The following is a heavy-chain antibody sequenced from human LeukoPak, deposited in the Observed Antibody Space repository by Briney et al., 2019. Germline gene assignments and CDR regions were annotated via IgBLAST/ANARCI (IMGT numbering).Heavy chain of an antibody. Sequence: ASVKVSCKASGYTFTGYYMHWVRQAPGQGLEWMGWINPNSGGTNYAQKFQGRVTMTRDTSISTAYMELSRLRSDDTAVYYCARDLSSSSWYVDYWGQGTLVTVSS. V-gene: IGHV1-2*02. CDR3: ARDLSSSSWYVDY. CDR2: INPNSGGT. J-gene: IGHJ4*02. D-gene: IGHD6-13*01. CDR1: GYTFTGYY.